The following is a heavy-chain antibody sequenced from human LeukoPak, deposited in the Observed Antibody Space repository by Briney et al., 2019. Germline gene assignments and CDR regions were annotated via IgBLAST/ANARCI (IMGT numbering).Heavy chain of an antibody. J-gene: IGHJ6*03. CDR1: GYSLSGDYS. CDR3: TRGLDPHYMDV. CDR2: VSHSGST. D-gene: IGHD6-6*01. Sequence: PSGTLSLTCTVSGYSLSGDYSGGWIGRPPGKGREWIASVSHSGSTYYNPSLKSRVTISVDTSKNQFSLQLSSVTAADTAVYYCTRGLDPHYMDVWGKGTTVTVSS. V-gene: IGHV4-38-2*02.